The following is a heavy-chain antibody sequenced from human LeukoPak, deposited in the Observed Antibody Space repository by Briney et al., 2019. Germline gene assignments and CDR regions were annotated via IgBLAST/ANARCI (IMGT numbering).Heavy chain of an antibody. D-gene: IGHD2-2*01. CDR2: IYYSGTT. J-gene: IGHJ4*02. CDR3: ARPALGGQLYYFDH. Sequence: TSETLSLTCTVSGGSISSYYWSWIRQPPGKGLEWIGYIYYSGTTNHNPSLKSRVTISVDTSKNQFSLKLSSVTAADAAVYYCARPALGGQLYYFDHWGQGTLVTVSS. V-gene: IGHV4-59*08. CDR1: GGSISSYY.